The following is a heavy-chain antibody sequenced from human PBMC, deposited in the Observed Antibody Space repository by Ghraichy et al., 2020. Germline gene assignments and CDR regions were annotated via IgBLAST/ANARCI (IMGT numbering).Heavy chain of an antibody. Sequence: GGSLRHSCAVSGFSFSSYWMSWVRQAPGKGLEWVANIKQDGSEKYYVDSVKGRFTISRDNAKNSLYLQMNSLRAEDTAVYYCARGGSGAAAPFDYWGQGTLVTVSS. CDR3: ARGGSGAAAPFDY. CDR2: IKQDGSEK. V-gene: IGHV3-7*01. J-gene: IGHJ4*02. D-gene: IGHD2-2*01. CDR1: GFSFSSYW.